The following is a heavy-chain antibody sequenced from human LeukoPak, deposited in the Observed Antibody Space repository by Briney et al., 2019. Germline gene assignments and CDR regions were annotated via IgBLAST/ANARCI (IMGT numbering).Heavy chain of an antibody. CDR3: SRYNTSSWDY. Sequence: PGRSLRLSCAASGFTFTLSSYGMPWVRQAPGKGLEWVAVISYEGSLKYYADSVKGRFTISRDTSKNMLYLQMNSLRAEDTAVYYCSRYNTSSWDYWGQGTLVTVSS. V-gene: IGHV3-33*01. CDR1: GFTFTLSSYG. D-gene: IGHD6-6*01. J-gene: IGHJ4*02. CDR2: ISYEGSLK.